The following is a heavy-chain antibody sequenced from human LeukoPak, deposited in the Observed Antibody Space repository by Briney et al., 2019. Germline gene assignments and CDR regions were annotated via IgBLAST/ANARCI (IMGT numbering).Heavy chain of an antibody. J-gene: IGHJ5*02. CDR1: EYGFTTYG. Sequence: AAVRVTCKSSEYGFTTYGVSWLLQAPGQALKWTGWINPYDGTTKYAQKLQGRVTLTTDTSTSTAYMDLRSLRSDDTPVYYRARGHNWFDPWGQGTLVTVSA. CDR2: INPYDGTT. CDR3: ARGHNWFDP. V-gene: IGHV1-18*01.